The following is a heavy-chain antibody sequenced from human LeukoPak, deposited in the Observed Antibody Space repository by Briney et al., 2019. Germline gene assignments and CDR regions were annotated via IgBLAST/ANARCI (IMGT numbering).Heavy chain of an antibody. CDR2: IIPIFGTA. D-gene: IGHD5-18*01. CDR3: ARAGGYSHGYWTRYPGYYYGMDV. CDR1: GGTFSSYA. Sequence: ASVKVSCKASGGTFSSYAISWVRQAPGQGLEWMGGIIPIFGTANYAQKFQGRVTITADESTSTAYMELSSLRSEDTAVYYCARAGGYSHGYWTRYPGYYYGMDVWGQGTTVTVSS. V-gene: IGHV1-69*13. J-gene: IGHJ6*02.